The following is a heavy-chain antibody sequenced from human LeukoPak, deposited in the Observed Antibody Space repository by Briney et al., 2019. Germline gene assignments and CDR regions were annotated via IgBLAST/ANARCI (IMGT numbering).Heavy chain of an antibody. CDR2: ISSSGSTI. D-gene: IGHD2-15*01. CDR1: GFTLSSYE. J-gene: IGHJ4*02. Sequence: GGSLRPSCAASGFTLSSYEVNWVRQAPGKGLGWVSYISSSGSTIYYANSVKGRFTISRDNAKNSLYLQMNSLRAEDTAVYYCARGSGLLFNYWGQGTLVTVSS. V-gene: IGHV3-48*03. CDR3: ARGSGLLFNY.